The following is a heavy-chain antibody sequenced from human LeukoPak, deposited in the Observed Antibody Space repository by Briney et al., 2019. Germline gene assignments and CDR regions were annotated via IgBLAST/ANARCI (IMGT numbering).Heavy chain of an antibody. CDR3: ARGPGITMVRGVINYGMDV. V-gene: IGHV4-34*01. J-gene: IGHJ6*02. Sequence: GSLRLSCAASGFTFSSYSMNWVRQPPGKGLEWIGEINHSGSTNYNPSLKSRVTISVDTSKNQFSLKLSSVTAADTAVYYCARGPGITMVRGVINYGMDVWGQGTTVTVSS. CDR1: GFTFSSYS. CDR2: INHSGST. D-gene: IGHD3-10*01.